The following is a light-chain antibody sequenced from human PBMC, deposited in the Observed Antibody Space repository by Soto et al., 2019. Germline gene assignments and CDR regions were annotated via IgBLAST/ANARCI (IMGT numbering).Light chain of an antibody. CDR2: DAS. CDR3: QHRSNWPPYT. V-gene: IGKV3-11*01. J-gene: IGKJ2*01. Sequence: EIVLPQSPATLSLSPGERATLSCRASQSVGTYLVWYQQRPGQAPRLLIYDASNRATDIPARFSGSGSGTDFTLTISSLEPEDFAVYYCQHRSNWPPYTFGQGSKLEIK. CDR1: QSVGTY.